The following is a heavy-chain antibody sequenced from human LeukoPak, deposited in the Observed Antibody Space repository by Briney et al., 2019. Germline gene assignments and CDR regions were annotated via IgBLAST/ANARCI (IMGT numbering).Heavy chain of an antibody. Sequence: PSETLSLTCNISGGSISSYYWSWIRQPPGKGPEWIGYIYYSGRTNYNPSLKSRVTISVDTSKNQFSLKLSSVTAADTAVYYCARAAVDCSSTSCYLYYYYYYGMDVWGQGTTVTVSS. CDR2: IYYSGRT. CDR1: GGSISSYY. CDR3: ARAAVDCSSTSCYLYYYYYYGMDV. J-gene: IGHJ6*02. V-gene: IGHV4-59*12. D-gene: IGHD2-2*01.